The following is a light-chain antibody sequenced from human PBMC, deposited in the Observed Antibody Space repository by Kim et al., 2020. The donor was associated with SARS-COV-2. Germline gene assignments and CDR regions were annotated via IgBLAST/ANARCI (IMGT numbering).Light chain of an antibody. CDR3: TSYTTYSTWV. V-gene: IGLV2-14*03. CDR1: SSDVGGYNY. Sequence: LTQPASVSGSPGQSITISCTGTSSDVGGYNYVSWYQHHPGKAPKLIIYDISARPSGVSNRFSASKSGNTASLTISGLHAEDEADYYCTSYTTYSTWVFGGGTQLTVL. J-gene: IGLJ3*02. CDR2: DIS.